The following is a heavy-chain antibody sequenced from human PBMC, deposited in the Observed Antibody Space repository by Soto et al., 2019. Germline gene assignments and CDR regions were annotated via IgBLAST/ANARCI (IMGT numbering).Heavy chain of an antibody. CDR2: IYYSGST. CDR3: ARQQRGEIAARPIWFDP. V-gene: IGHV4-59*08. Sequence: SETLSLTCTVSGGSISSYYWSWIRQPPGKGLEWIGYIYYSGSTNYNPSLKSRVTISVDTSKNQFSLKLSSVTAADTAVYYCARQQRGEIAARPIWFDPWGQGTLVTVSS. J-gene: IGHJ5*02. D-gene: IGHD6-6*01. CDR1: GGSISSYY.